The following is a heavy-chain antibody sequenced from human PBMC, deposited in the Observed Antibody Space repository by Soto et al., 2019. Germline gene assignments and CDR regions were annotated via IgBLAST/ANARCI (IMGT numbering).Heavy chain of an antibody. CDR1: GGSISSYY. J-gene: IGHJ6*02. D-gene: IGHD6-19*01. V-gene: IGHV4-59*01. CDR3: ARDTYAVVYYYGMDV. Sequence: SETLSLTCTVSGGSISSYYWSWIRQPPGKGLEWIGYIYYSGSTNYNPSLKSRVTISVDTSKNQFSLKLSSVTAADTAVYYCARDTYAVVYYYGMDVWGQGTTVTVSS. CDR2: IYYSGST.